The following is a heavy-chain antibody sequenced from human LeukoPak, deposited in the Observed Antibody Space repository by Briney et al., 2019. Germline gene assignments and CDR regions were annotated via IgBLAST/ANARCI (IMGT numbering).Heavy chain of an antibody. D-gene: IGHD3-22*01. Sequence: PGGSLRLSCAASGFTFSSYAMSWVRQAPGKGLEWVSAISGSGGSTYYADSVKGRFTISRDNSKNTLYLQMNSLRAEDTAVYYCARAAMGPNSLYYYDSSGYYEAFDIWGQGTMVTVSS. CDR1: GFTFSSYA. CDR2: ISGSGGST. V-gene: IGHV3-23*01. CDR3: ARAAMGPNSLYYYDSSGYYEAFDI. J-gene: IGHJ3*02.